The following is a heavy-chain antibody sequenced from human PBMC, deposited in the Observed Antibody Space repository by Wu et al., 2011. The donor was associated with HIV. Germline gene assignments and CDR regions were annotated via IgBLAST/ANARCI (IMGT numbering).Heavy chain of an antibody. J-gene: IGHJ3*02. CDR1: GIQLYQLL. CDR3: ARHGSYGRNDAFDI. Sequence: VQLVQSGAEVKKPGESLKISCKGSGIQLYQLLDRLGAPDARKGLEWMGIIYPGDSDTRYSPSFQGQVTISADKSISTAYLQWSSLKASDTAMYYCARHGSYGRNDAFDIWGQGTMVTVSS. D-gene: IGHD5-18*01. V-gene: IGHV5-51*01. CDR2: IYPGDSDT.